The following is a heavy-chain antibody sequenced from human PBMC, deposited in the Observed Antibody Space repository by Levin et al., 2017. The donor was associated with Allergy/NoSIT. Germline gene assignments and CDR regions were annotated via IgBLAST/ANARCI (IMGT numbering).Heavy chain of an antibody. CDR3: ARTYSSSWTVPVDY. J-gene: IGHJ4*02. D-gene: IGHD6-13*01. Sequence: GSLRLSCTVSGGSVSSGSYYWSWIRQPPGKGLEWIGYIYYSGSTNYNPSLKSRVTISVDTSKNQFSLKLSSVTAADTAVYYCARTYSSSWTVPVDYWGQGTLVTVSS. CDR2: IYYSGST. CDR1: GGSVSSGSYY. V-gene: IGHV4-61*01.